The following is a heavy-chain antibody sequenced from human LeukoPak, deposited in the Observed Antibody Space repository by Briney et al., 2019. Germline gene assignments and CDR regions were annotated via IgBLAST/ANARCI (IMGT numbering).Heavy chain of an antibody. D-gene: IGHD3-10*01. CDR3: ARQRSGFTGSPLQYHSHGLDV. J-gene: IGHJ6*02. CDR2: IYPMDADS. CDR1: GYSFPSIW. V-gene: IGHV5-10-1*02. Sequence: GEPLKFSCKGSGYSFPSIWISWVGQLHGKGVEWMEKIYPMDADSKYSPSCQGHATFSVDKSTSTVHVQWSSWKGSDTGMYYWARQRSGFTGSPLQYHSHGLDVWGQGTTVTVS.